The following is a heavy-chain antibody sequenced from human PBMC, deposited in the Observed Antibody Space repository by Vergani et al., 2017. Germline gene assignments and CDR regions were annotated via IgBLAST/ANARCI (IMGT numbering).Heavy chain of an antibody. D-gene: IGHD3-10*01. CDR1: GGSISSGGYY. Sequence: QVQLQESGPGLVKPSQTLSLTCTVSGGSISSGGYYWSWIRQHPGKGLEWIGYSYYSGSTYYNPSLKSRVTISVDTSKNQFSLKLSYVTAADTAVYYCARDRASMVRGVGDCWFDPWGQGTLVTVSS. V-gene: IGHV4-31*03. J-gene: IGHJ5*02. CDR2: SYYSGST. CDR3: ARDRASMVRGVGDCWFDP.